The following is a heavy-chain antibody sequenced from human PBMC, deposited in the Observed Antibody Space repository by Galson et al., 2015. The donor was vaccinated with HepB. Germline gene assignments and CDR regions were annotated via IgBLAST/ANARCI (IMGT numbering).Heavy chain of an antibody. V-gene: IGHV3-33*01. J-gene: IGHJ6*02. D-gene: IGHD2-15*01. CDR2: IWYDGSNK. CDR3: ARPEVAYCSGGSCYSVYYYGMDV. CDR1: GFTFSSYG. Sequence: SLRLSCAASGFTFSSYGMHWVRQAPGKGLEWVAVIWYDGSNKYYADSVKGRFTISRDNSKNTLYLQMNSLRAEDTAVYYCARPEVAYCSGGSCYSVYYYGMDVWGQGTTVTVSS.